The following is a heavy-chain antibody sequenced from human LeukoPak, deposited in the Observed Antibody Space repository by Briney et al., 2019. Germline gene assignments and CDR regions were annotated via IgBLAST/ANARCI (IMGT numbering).Heavy chain of an antibody. D-gene: IGHD5-18*01. J-gene: IGHJ5*02. CDR1: GYTFANYD. CDR3: ARVQDSAMIPHDL. CDR2: MNPNNGNT. V-gene: IGHV1-8*01. Sequence: ASVTVSCKASGYTFANYDINWVRQAPGQGLEWMGWMNPNNGNTGYAQKFQGRVTMTRDTSIDTAYMELSSLGSEDTAFYYCARVQDSAMIPHDLWGQGTLVTVSS.